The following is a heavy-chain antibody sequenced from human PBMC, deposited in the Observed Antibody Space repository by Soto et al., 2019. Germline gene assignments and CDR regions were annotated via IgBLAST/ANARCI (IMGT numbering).Heavy chain of an antibody. J-gene: IGHJ5*02. CDR2: IIPMYGTV. Sequence: GVSVKLCFKASGDRISRSVRWWLRQAPGQGPEWMGGIIPMYGTVNYAQKFQDRVTIIADTSTSTAYMEMSSLRSEDTAVYYCARDLGGCSGGSCRYNWFDPWGQGTLVTVSS. CDR1: GDRISRSV. V-gene: IGHV1-69*06. D-gene: IGHD2-15*01. CDR3: ARDLGGCSGGSCRYNWFDP.